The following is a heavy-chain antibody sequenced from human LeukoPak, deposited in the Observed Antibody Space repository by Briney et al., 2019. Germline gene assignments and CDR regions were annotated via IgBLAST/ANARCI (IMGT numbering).Heavy chain of an antibody. Sequence: SETLSLTCGVYGGSFNGHYWSWIRQPPGKGLEWIGEINHSGSTNYNPSLKSRVTISVDTSKNQFSLKLSSVTAADTAVYYCARADIVVVPAAILDSYYFDYWGQGTLVTVSS. CDR3: ARADIVVVPAAILDSYYFDY. CDR1: GGSFNGHY. J-gene: IGHJ4*02. CDR2: INHSGST. V-gene: IGHV4-34*01. D-gene: IGHD2-2*01.